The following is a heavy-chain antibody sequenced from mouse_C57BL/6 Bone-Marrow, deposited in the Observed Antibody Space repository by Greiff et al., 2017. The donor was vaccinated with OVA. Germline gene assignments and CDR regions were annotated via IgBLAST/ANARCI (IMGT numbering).Heavy chain of an antibody. CDR1: GSTFTSYG. J-gene: IGHJ3*01. CDR3: ARPLRTAQATIAY. CDR2: IHPNSGST. Sequence: QVQLQQPGAELVKPGASVKLSCKASGSTFTSYGMPWVKQRPGQGLEWIGMIHPNSGSTNYNEKFKSKATLTVDKSSSTAYMQLSSLTSEDSAVYYCARPLRTAQATIAYWGQGTLVTVSA. V-gene: IGHV1-64*01. D-gene: IGHD3-2*02.